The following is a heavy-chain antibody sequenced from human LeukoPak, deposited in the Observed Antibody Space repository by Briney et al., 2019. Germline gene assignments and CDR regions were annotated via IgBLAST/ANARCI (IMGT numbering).Heavy chain of an antibody. CDR3: ARLIRAAALIDY. D-gene: IGHD6-13*01. Sequence: GTSVKVSCKASGYSFRNYGLTWVRQVPGQGLEWRGWISGDNRDTDSAEKFQGRLTMTTDTSTSTAYMDLRSLRSDDTGIYYCARLIRAAALIDYWGQGTLVTVSS. V-gene: IGHV1-18*01. CDR2: ISGDNRDT. J-gene: IGHJ4*02. CDR1: GYSFRNYG.